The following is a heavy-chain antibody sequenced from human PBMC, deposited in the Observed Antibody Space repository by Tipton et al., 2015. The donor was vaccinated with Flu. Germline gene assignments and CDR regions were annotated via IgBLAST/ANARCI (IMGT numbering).Heavy chain of an antibody. CDR3: ARGQGANP. V-gene: IGHV3-53*01. J-gene: IGHJ5*02. CDR2: IYSDGST. Sequence: SLRLSCAASGFTFSSHAMHWVRQAPGKGLEWVSVIYSDGSTYYIDSVKGRFTISRDNSKNMLSLEMNSLRAEDTAVYYCARGQGANPWGQGTLVTVSS. CDR1: GFTFSSHA.